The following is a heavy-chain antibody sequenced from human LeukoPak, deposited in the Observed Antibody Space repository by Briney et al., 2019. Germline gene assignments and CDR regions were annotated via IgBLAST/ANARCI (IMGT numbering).Heavy chain of an antibody. J-gene: IGHJ6*04. V-gene: IGHV4-34*01. CDR2: INHSGST. CDR1: GGPFSGYY. D-gene: IGHD6-13*01. Sequence: SETLSLTCAVYGGPFSGYYWSWIRQPPGKGLEWIGEINHSGSTNYNPSLKSRVTISVDTSKNQFSLKLSSVTAADTAVYYCARGGKQQLVHYYYGMDVWGKGTTVTVSS. CDR3: ARGGKQQLVHYYYGMDV.